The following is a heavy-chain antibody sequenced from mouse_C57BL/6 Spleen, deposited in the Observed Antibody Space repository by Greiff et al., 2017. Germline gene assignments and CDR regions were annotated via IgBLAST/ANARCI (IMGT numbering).Heavy chain of an antibody. CDR2: INYDGSST. CDR1: GFTFSDYY. J-gene: IGHJ2*01. D-gene: IGHD1-1*01. CDR3: ARGPHYYGSSYYFDY. V-gene: IGHV5-16*01. Sequence: EVNVVESEGGLVQPGSSMKLSCTASGFTFSDYYMAWVRQVPEKGLEWVANINYDGSSTYYLDSLKSRFIISRDNAKNILYLQMSSLKSEDTATYYCARGPHYYGSSYYFDYWGQGTTLTVSS.